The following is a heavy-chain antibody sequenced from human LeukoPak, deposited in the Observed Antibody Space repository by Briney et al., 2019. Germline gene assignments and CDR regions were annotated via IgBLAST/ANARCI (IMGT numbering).Heavy chain of an antibody. J-gene: IGHJ3*02. D-gene: IGHD4-17*01. V-gene: IGHV4-59*11. CDR1: GGSFSSHY. CDR2: ISYIGST. Sequence: PSETLSLTCTASGGSFSSHYWSWIRQPPGKGLEWIGYISYIGSTNYNPSLKSRVTISVDTSNNQYSLKLSSVTAADTAVYYCARDPTTVTKGLDIWGQGTMVTVSS. CDR3: ARDPTTVTKGLDI.